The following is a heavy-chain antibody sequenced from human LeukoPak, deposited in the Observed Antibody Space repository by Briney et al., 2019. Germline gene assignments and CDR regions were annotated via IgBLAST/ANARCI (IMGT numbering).Heavy chain of an antibody. D-gene: IGHD5-24*01. CDR3: ARTQKRGPYYFDC. V-gene: IGHV3-21*04. CDR1: GFTFSSYS. Sequence: GGSLRLSCAASGFTFSSYSMNWVRQAPGKGLEWVSSISSSSSYIYYADSVKGRFTISRDNAKNSLYLQMDSLRAEDTAVYYCARTQKRGPYYFDCWGQGTLVTVYS. CDR2: ISSSSSYI. J-gene: IGHJ4*02.